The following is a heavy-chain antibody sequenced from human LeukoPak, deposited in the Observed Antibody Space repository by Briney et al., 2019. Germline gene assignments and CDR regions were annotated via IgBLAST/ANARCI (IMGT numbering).Heavy chain of an antibody. CDR3: ARDVGYYASGIYP. CDR1: GGSFSGYY. D-gene: IGHD3-10*01. J-gene: IGHJ5*02. CDR2: INHSGGT. V-gene: IGHV4-34*01. Sequence: PSETLSLTCAVYGGSFSGYYWSWIRQPPGKGLEWIGEINHSGGTNYNPSLKSRVTISVDTSKNQFSLKLNSVTAADTAVYYCARDVGYYASGIYPWGQGTLVTVSS.